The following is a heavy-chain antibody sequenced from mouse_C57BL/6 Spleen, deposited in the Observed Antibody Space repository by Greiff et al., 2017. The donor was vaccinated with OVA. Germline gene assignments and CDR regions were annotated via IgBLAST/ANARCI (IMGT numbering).Heavy chain of an antibody. CDR1: GYTFTDYY. CDR2: INPNNGGT. D-gene: IGHD1-1*01. CDR3: ARSFTTVVPFDY. V-gene: IGHV1-26*01. Sequence: VQLQQSGPELVKPGASVKISCKASGYTFTDYYMNWVKQSHGKSLEWIGDINPNNGGTSYNQKFKGKATLTVDKSSSTAYMELRSLTSEDSAVYYCARSFTTVVPFDYWGQGTTLTVSS. J-gene: IGHJ2*01.